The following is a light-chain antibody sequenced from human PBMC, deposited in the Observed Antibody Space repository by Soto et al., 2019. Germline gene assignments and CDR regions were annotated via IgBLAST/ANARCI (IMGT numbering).Light chain of an antibody. V-gene: IGLV1-47*01. J-gene: IGLJ1*01. CDR3: AAWDDRLRGPYV. CDR1: SSNIGSNY. Sequence: QSALTQPPSASGTPGQRVTISCSGSSSNIGSNYVYWYQQLPGTAPKLLIYRNNQRPSGVPDRFSGSKSGTSASLAISGLRSEDEADYYCAAWDDRLRGPYVFGTGTKVTVL. CDR2: RNN.